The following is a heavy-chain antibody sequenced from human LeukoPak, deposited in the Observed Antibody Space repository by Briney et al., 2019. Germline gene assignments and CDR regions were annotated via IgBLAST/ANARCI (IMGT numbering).Heavy chain of an antibody. D-gene: IGHD3-10*01. Sequence: ASVKVSCKASGGTFSSYAISWVRQAPGQGLEWMGGIIPIFGTANYAQKFQGRVTITTDESTSTAYMELSRVRSEDTAVYYCARDPMYYGSGIYYLGPAWAQETLVTVSS. V-gene: IGHV1-69*05. CDR3: ARDPMYYGSGIYYLGPA. J-gene: IGHJ4*02. CDR2: IIPIFGTA. CDR1: GGTFSSYA.